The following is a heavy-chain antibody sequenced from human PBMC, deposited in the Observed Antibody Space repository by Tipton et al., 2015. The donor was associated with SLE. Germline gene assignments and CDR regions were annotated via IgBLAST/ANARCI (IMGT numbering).Heavy chain of an antibody. CDR2: INHSGST. CDR3: ATDYDFWSGYLGY. CDR1: GGSFSGYY. V-gene: IGHV4-34*01. D-gene: IGHD3-3*01. Sequence: TLSLTCAVYGGSFSGYYWSWIRQPPGKGLEWIGEINHSGSTNYNPSLKSRVTISVDTSKNQFSLKLSSVTAADTAVYYCATDYDFWSGYLGYWGRGTLVTVSS. J-gene: IGHJ4*02.